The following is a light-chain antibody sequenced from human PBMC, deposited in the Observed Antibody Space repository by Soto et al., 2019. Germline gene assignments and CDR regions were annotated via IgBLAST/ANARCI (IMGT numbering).Light chain of an antibody. J-gene: IGKJ5*01. CDR2: GAP. V-gene: IGKV3-15*01. Sequence: EIVMTQSPATLSVSPGERVTLSCRASYSVSSYLAWYQHKPCQPPRLLIYGAPTRATGIPARFSGNGSGTDFTLTISSLQSEDFAVYFCQQCSDWPLFTFGQGTRLEIK. CDR1: YSVSSY. CDR3: QQCSDWPLFT.